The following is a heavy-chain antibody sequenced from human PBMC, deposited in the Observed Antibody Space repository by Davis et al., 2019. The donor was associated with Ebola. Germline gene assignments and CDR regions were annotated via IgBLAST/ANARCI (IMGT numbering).Heavy chain of an antibody. Sequence: PSETLSLTCAVYGGSFSGYYWSWIRQPPGKGLEWIGEINHSGSTDYNPSLKSRVTISTDTSKKQFSLKLSSVTAADTAVYYCASAPSSSGLGGYYGMDVWGKGTTVTVSS. V-gene: IGHV4-34*01. CDR3: ASAPSSSGLGGYYGMDV. CDR1: GGSFSGYY. D-gene: IGHD6-6*01. J-gene: IGHJ6*04. CDR2: INHSGST.